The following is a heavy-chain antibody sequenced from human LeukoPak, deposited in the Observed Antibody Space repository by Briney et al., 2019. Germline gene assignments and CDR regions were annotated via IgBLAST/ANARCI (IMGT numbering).Heavy chain of an antibody. CDR3: ASHGSGTYGSFDY. CDR1: GGTFSRYT. D-gene: IGHD3-10*01. CDR2: IIPLFGTA. V-gene: IGHV1-69*06. J-gene: IGHJ4*02. Sequence: SVKVSCKASGGTFSRYTISWVRQAPGHGLEWMGGIIPLFGTANYAQKFQGRVTITADKSTTTAYMELSSLRSEDTAVYYCASHGSGTYGSFDYWGQGTLVTVSS.